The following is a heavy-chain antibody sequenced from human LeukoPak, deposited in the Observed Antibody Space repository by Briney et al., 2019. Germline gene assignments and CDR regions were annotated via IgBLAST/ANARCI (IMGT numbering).Heavy chain of an antibody. D-gene: IGHD6-13*01. V-gene: IGHV3-23*01. J-gene: IGHJ4*02. CDR3: AKSFPAAGTLGDY. CDR2: ISGSGGST. Sequence: AGGSLRLSCAASGFTFSSYAMNWVRQAPGKGLEWVSAISGSGGSTYYADSVKGRFTISRDNSKNTLYLQMNSLRAEDTAVYYCAKSFPAAGTLGDYWGQGTLVTVSS. CDR1: GFTFSSYA.